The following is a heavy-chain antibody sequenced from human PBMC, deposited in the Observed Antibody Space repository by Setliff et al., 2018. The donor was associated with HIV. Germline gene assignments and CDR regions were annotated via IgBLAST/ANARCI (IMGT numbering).Heavy chain of an antibody. J-gene: IGHJ3*01. Sequence: ASVKVSCKASGYTFTSYYMFWVRQAPGQGLEWMGIINPSGGTTNYAQKFQGRVTMTRDTSTSTVYMELSSLRSEDTAVYYCARGQASNDYGVSFWGQGTMVTVSS. CDR1: GYTFTSYY. D-gene: IGHD4-17*01. CDR2: INPSGGTT. CDR3: ARGQASNDYGVSF. V-gene: IGHV1-46*01.